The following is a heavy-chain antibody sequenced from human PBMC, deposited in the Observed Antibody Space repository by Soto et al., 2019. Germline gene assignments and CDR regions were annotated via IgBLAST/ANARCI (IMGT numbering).Heavy chain of an antibody. D-gene: IGHD3-22*01. CDR2: ISNSGRTI. V-gene: IGHV3-11*01. CDR3: ARQKAWTGEWLSLYAPGMDV. CDR1: GFTFSDYY. J-gene: IGHJ6*02. Sequence: QVQLVESGGGLVKPGGSLRLSCAASGFTFSDYYMSWIHQAPGKGLEWVSYISNSGRTIYYADSVKGRFTISRDNAKNSLYMKMNSLRAEDTAVYYCARQKAWTGEWLSLYAPGMDVWGQGTTVTVSS.